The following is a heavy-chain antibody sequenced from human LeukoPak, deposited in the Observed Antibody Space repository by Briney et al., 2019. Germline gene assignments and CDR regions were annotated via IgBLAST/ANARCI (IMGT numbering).Heavy chain of an antibody. Sequence: GGSLRLSCAASGFTFDDYGMSWVRQAPGKGLEWVSGINWNGGSTGYADSVKGRFTISRDNAKNSLYLQMNSLRAEDTALYYCARDPEQWLVEGLYYFDYWGQGTLVTVSS. D-gene: IGHD6-19*01. V-gene: IGHV3-20*04. J-gene: IGHJ4*02. CDR3: ARDPEQWLVEGLYYFDY. CDR2: INWNGGST. CDR1: GFTFDDYG.